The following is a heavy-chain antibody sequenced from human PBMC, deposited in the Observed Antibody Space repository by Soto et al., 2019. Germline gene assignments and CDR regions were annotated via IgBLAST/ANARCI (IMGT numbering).Heavy chain of an antibody. J-gene: IGHJ4*02. CDR1: GYTFTSYG. CDR3: ARDLGGSYYAPVDY. D-gene: IGHD1-26*01. Sequence: QVQLVQSGAEVKKPGASVKVSCKASGYTFTSYGISWVRQAPGQGLEWMGWLSAYNGNTKYAQKLQGRVTTTTDTSTRTAYMELRSLRSDDTAVYYCARDLGGSYYAPVDYWGQGTLVTVSS. CDR2: LSAYNGNT. V-gene: IGHV1-18*01.